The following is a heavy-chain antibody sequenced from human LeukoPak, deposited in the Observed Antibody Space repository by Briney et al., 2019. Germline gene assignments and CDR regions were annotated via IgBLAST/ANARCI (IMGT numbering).Heavy chain of an antibody. D-gene: IGHD3-10*01. V-gene: IGHV3-30*09. J-gene: IGHJ4*02. Sequence: GGSLRLSCAASGFTFSSYAMHWVRQAPGKGLEWVAVISYDGSNKYYADSVKGRFAISRDNSKNTLYLQMNSLRSDDTAVYYCARDRGPFDYWGQGTLVTVSS. CDR3: ARDRGPFDY. CDR1: GFTFSSYA. CDR2: ISYDGSNK.